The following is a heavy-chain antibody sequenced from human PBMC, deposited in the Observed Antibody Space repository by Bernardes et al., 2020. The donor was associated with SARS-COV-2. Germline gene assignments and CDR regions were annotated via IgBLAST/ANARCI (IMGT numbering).Heavy chain of an antibody. CDR1: GYRFSSYW. Sequence: GASLKISCQGSGYRFSSYWIAWVRQVPGRGLEWVAMIYPGNSDTRYSPSFEGQVTIPVDNYLSTAYLQWSSLKASDTAIYYCATAWEGSWGQGTLVTVSS. J-gene: IGHJ4*02. CDR2: IYPGNSDT. CDR3: ATAWEGS. V-gene: IGHV5-51*01. D-gene: IGHD1-26*01.